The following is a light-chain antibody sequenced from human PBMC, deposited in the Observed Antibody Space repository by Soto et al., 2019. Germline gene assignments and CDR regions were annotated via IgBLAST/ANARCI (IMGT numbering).Light chain of an antibody. Sequence: DIHLTQSPSFLSASVGDRVTITCRTSQDIRSSLAWYQQKPGKPPKVLMFAASSLESGVPSRFSGAGSGTEFTLTISRLQPEDSASYYCQQVNSFPPFTFGGGTTIEIK. J-gene: IGKJ4*01. V-gene: IGKV1-9*01. CDR3: QQVNSFPPFT. CDR1: QDIRSS. CDR2: AAS.